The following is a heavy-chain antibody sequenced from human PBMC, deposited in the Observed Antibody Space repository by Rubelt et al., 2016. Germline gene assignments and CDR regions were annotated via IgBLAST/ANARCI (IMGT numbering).Heavy chain of an antibody. V-gene: IGHV1-18*01. Sequence: QVQLVQSGAEVKKPGASVKVSCKASGYTFTSYGISWVRQAPGQGLEWMGWISAYNGNTNYAQKVHGRVTMTTDKSTGTAYRELRSRGSDATAVYDCARDARYSSSSNFDYWGHGTLVTVSS. CDR2: ISAYNGNT. J-gene: IGHJ4*01. D-gene: IGHD6-13*01. CDR1: GYTFTSYG. CDR3: ARDARYSSSSNFDY.